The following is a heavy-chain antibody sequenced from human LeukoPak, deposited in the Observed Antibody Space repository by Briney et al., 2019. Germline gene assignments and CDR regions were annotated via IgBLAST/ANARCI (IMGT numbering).Heavy chain of an antibody. D-gene: IGHD4-17*01. CDR1: GGSISSYY. V-gene: IGHV4-59*01. CDR3: AREGGYGDGLYYYYYMDV. CDR2: IYYSGST. J-gene: IGHJ6*03. Sequence: SETLSLTCTVSGGSISSYYWSWIRQPPGKGLEWIGYIYYSGSTNYNPSLKSRVTISVDTSKNQFSLKLSSVTAADTAVYYCAREGGYGDGLYYYYYMDVWGKGTTVTISS.